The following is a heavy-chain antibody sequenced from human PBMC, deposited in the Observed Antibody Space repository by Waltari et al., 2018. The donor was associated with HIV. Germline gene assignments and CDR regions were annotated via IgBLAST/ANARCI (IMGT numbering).Heavy chain of an antibody. D-gene: IGHD3-16*01. CDR2: INSGNGKS. CDR1: GYNFTSAT. CDR3: ARSGIVRGRNYELLVF. Sequence: QVLLVQSGPEVKKPGASVTISCQASGYNFTSATVHWVLQAPGRSLECLGLINSGNGKSRYSPGFQNRLTMTRDISATTSYLVLSGLTSDDTALYFCARSGIVRGRNYELLVFWGQGT. V-gene: IGHV1-3*01. J-gene: IGHJ4*01.